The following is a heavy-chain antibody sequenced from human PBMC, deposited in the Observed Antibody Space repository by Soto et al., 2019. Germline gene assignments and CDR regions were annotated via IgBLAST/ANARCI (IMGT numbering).Heavy chain of an antibody. J-gene: IGHJ6*02. CDR1: GGSISSGGYY. V-gene: IGHV4-31*03. D-gene: IGHD5-18*01. CDR3: ARVDTAMDPNNYYYYGMDV. CDR2: IYYSGST. Sequence: SETLSLTCTVSGGSISSGGYYWSWIRQHPGKGLEWIGYIYYSGSTYYNPSLKSRVTISVDTSKNQFSLKLSSVTAPDTAVYYCARVDTAMDPNNYYYYGMDVWGQGTTVTVSS.